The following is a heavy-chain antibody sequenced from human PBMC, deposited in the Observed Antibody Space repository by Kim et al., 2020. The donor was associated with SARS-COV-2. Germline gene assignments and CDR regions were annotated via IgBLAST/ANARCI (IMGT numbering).Heavy chain of an antibody. Sequence: SETLSLTCAVYGGSFSGYYWSWIRQPPGKGLEWIGEINHSGSTNSNPSLKSRVTISVDTSKNQFSLKLSSVTAADTAVYYCARGDGYSYGSYWYFDLWGRGTLVTVSS. D-gene: IGHD5-18*01. CDR3: ARGDGYSYGSYWYFDL. J-gene: IGHJ2*01. V-gene: IGHV4-34*01. CDR1: GGSFSGYY. CDR2: INHSGST.